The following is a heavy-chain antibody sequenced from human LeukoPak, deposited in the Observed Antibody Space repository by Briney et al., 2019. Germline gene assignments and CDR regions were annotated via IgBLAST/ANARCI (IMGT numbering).Heavy chain of an antibody. CDR1: GFTFSSYW. J-gene: IGHJ4*02. CDR3: ARDTPLFGELWYDY. D-gene: IGHD3-10*02. CDR2: IKQDGSEK. V-gene: IGHV3-7*01. Sequence: PGGSLRLSCAASGFTFSSYWMSWVRQAPGKGLEWVANIKQDGSEKYYVDSLKGRFTISRDNAKNSLYLQMNSLRAEDTAVYYCARDTPLFGELWYDYWGQGTLVTVSS.